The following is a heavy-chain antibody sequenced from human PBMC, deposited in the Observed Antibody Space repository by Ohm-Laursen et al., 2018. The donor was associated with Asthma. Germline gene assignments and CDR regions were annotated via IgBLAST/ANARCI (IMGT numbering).Heavy chain of an antibody. CDR2: IIPIFGTA. Sequence: SSVKVSCKASGGTFSSYAISWVRQAPGQGLEWMGGIIPIFGTANYAQKFQGRVTITADESTSTAYMELSSLRSEDTAVYYCARDSPDYYGSGHYGMDVWGQGTTVTVSS. J-gene: IGHJ6*02. V-gene: IGHV1-69*01. CDR1: GGTFSSYA. CDR3: ARDSPDYYGSGHYGMDV. D-gene: IGHD3-10*01.